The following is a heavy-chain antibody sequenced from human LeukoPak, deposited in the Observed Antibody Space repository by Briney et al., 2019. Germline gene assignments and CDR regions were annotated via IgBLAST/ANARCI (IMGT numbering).Heavy chain of an antibody. CDR1: GFTFDDYA. Sequence: PGGSLRLSCAASGFTFDDYAMSWVRQAPGKGLEWVSAISGSGGSTYYADSVKGRFTISRDNSKNTLYLQMNSLRAEDTAVYYCAKDVGPGGYDDGVDYWGQGTLVTVSS. V-gene: IGHV3-23*01. J-gene: IGHJ4*02. CDR3: AKDVGPGGYDDGVDY. CDR2: ISGSGGST. D-gene: IGHD5-12*01.